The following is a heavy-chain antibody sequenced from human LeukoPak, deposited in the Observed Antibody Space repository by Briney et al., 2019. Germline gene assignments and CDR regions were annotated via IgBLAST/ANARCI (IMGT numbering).Heavy chain of an antibody. Sequence: GGSLRLSCAASGFTFDDYAMHWVRHAPGKGLEWVSGISWNSGSIGYADSVKGRFTISRDNAKNSLYLQMNSLRAEDTALYYCAKGYSSGWYRDDAFDIWGQGTMVTVSS. D-gene: IGHD6-19*01. CDR1: GFTFDDYA. CDR2: ISWNSGSI. CDR3: AKGYSSGWYRDDAFDI. V-gene: IGHV3-9*01. J-gene: IGHJ3*02.